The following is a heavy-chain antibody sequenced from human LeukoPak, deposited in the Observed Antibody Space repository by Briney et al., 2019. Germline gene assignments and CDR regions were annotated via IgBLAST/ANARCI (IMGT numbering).Heavy chain of an antibody. CDR3: ARDGVRDWENYFDY. CDR2: ISSSSGYI. CDR1: GFTFNRYS. D-gene: IGHD3-10*01. J-gene: IGHJ4*02. Sequence: PGGSLRLSCAASGFTFNRYSMNWVRPSAGNGLDLVSSISSSSGYINYADSVKGRFTISRDNAKNSLYLQMNSLRAEDTAVYYCARDGVRDWENYFDYWGQGTLVTVSS. V-gene: IGHV3-21*01.